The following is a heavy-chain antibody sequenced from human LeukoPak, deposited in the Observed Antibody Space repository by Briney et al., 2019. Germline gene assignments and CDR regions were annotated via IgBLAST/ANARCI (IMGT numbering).Heavy chain of an antibody. Sequence: SETLSLTCAVYGGSFSGYYWSWIRQPPGKGLEWIGEINHSGSTNYNPSLKSRVTISVDTSKNQFSLKLSSVTAADTAVYYCARGRYCSGGSCYKRNTARVLYRPKYYYNGMDVWGQGTTVTVSS. V-gene: IGHV4-34*01. J-gene: IGHJ6*02. D-gene: IGHD2-15*01. CDR3: ARGRYCSGGSCYKRNTARVLYRPKYYYNGMDV. CDR1: GGSFSGYY. CDR2: INHSGST.